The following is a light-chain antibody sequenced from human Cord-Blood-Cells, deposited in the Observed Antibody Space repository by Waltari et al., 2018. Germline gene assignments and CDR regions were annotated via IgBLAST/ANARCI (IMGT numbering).Light chain of an antibody. CDR2: EVS. CDR3: SSYTSSSTYV. V-gene: IGLV2-14*01. J-gene: IGLJ1*01. Sequence: QSALTQPASVSGSPGQSITISCPGPSSDAGGYNYVSWYQQHPGKAPKLMIYEVSNRPSGVSNRFSGSKSGNTASLTISGLQAEDEADYYCSSYTSSSTYVFGTGTKVTVL. CDR1: SSDAGGYNY.